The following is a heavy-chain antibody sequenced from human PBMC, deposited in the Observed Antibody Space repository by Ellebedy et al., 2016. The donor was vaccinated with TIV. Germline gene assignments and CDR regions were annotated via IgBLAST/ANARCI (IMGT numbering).Heavy chain of an antibody. J-gene: IGHJ3*02. CDR1: GASIDSGGYY. CDR3: ARDANDYGIDAFDI. D-gene: IGHD4-17*01. CDR2: IYYSGRT. Sequence: LRLSCRVSGASIDSGGYYWNWIRHHPGKGLEWIGYIYYSGRTEYNPSPKIRVSMSVDPSKTQFSLRLTSVTAADTAVYFCARDANDYGIDAFDIWGHGTMVTVSA. V-gene: IGHV4-31*03.